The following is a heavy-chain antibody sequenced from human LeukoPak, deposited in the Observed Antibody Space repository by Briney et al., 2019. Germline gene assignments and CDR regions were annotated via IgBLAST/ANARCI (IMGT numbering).Heavy chain of an antibody. CDR3: AKAYGYFGWFAP. Sequence: PGGSLRLSCAASGFTFINYAMSWVRQAPGKGLEWVSSISGSGDFTYYADSVEGRFTISRDNYKDTLYLQLNSLGAEDTALYYCAKAYGYFGWFAPWGQGTQVTVSS. CDR1: GFTFINYA. D-gene: IGHD3-9*01. J-gene: IGHJ5*02. V-gene: IGHV3-23*01. CDR2: ISGSGDFT.